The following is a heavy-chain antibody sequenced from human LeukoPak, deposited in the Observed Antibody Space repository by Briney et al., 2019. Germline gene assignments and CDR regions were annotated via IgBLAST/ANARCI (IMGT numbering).Heavy chain of an antibody. Sequence: PGGSLRLSCAASGFIFGSYSMNWVRQAPGKGLEWVSYISSSSSTIYYADSVKGRFTISRDNAKNSLYVQMNSLRDEDTAVYYCTRSQYSSGWHFDYWGQGTLVTVSS. D-gene: IGHD6-19*01. CDR1: GFIFGSYS. J-gene: IGHJ4*02. CDR2: ISSSSSTI. V-gene: IGHV3-48*02. CDR3: TRSQYSSGWHFDY.